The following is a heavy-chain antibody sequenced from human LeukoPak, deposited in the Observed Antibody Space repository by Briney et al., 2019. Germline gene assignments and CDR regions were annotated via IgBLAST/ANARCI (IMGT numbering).Heavy chain of an antibody. CDR1: GFTFSSYA. D-gene: IGHD3-22*01. V-gene: IGHV3-30-3*01. CDR2: ISYDGSNK. Sequence: PGGSLRLSCAASGFTFSSYAMHWVRQAPGKGLEWVAVISYDGSNKYYADSVKGRFTISRDNSKNTLYLQMNSLRAEDTAVYYCARDPNYYDSSGYWNDAFDIWGQGTIVTVSS. J-gene: IGHJ3*02. CDR3: ARDPNYYDSSGYWNDAFDI.